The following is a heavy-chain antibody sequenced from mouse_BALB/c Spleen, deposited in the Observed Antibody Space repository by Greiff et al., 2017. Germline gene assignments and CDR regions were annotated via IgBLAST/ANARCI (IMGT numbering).Heavy chain of an antibody. CDR2: IWAGGST. CDR3: ARDRGAPYAMDY. J-gene: IGHJ4*01. V-gene: IGHV2-9*02. CDR1: GFSLTSYG. Sequence: VKLVESGPGLVAPSQSLSITCTVSGFSLTSYGVHWVRQPPGKGLEWLGVIWAGGSTNYNSALMSRLSISKDNSKSQVFLKMNSLQTDDTAMYYCARDRGAPYAMDYWGQGTSVTVSS.